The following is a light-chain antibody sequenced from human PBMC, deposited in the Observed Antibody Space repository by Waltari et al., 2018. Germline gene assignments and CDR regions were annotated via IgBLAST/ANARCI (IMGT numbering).Light chain of an antibody. J-gene: IGLJ3*02. Sequence: QTVVTQEPSLTVSPGGTVTLTCASSTGAVAGDFYPSWFQQMPGQAPRALIFGSTNKYSWTPARLSGSLLGGKAALTRSGAQPEDEADYYCLLHFGGDQLVFGGGTKLTVL. CDR2: GST. CDR3: LLHFGGDQLV. CDR1: TGAVAGDFY. V-gene: IGLV7-43*01.